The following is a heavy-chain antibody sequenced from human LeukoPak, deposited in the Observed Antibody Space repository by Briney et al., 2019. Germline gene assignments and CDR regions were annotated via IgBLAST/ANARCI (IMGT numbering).Heavy chain of an antibody. CDR1: GFTFSSYE. J-gene: IGHJ4*02. CDR2: IYYSGST. CDR3: ARVHSLNEYVDY. Sequence: LRLSCAASGFTFSSYEMNWVRQAPGKGLEWIGSIYYSGSTYYNPSLKSRVTISVDTSKNQFSLKLSSVTAADTAVYSCARVHSLNEYVDYWGQGTLVTVSS. D-gene: IGHD3-16*01. V-gene: IGHV4-39*07.